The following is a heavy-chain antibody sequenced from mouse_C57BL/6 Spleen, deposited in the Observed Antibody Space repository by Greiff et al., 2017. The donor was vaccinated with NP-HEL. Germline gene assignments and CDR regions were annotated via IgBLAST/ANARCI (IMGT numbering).Heavy chain of an antibody. V-gene: IGHV1-69*01. D-gene: IGHD1-1*01. Sequence: QVQLQQPGAELVMPGASVKLSCKASGYTFTSYWMHWVTQRPGQGLEWIGEIDPSDSYTNYNQKFKGKSTLTVDKSSSTAYMQLSSLTSEDGAVYYCSRGGSRCVRTFAYWGQGTLVTVSA. J-gene: IGHJ3*01. CDR1: GYTFTSYW. CDR3: SRGGSRCVRTFAY. CDR2: IDPSDSYT.